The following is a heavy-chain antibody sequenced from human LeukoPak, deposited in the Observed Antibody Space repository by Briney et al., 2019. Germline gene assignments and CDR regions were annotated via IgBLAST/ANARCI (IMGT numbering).Heavy chain of an antibody. D-gene: IGHD6-13*01. CDR1: GYTFSGYY. V-gene: IGHV1-2*02. J-gene: IGHJ3*02. Sequence: ASVKVSCKASGYTFSGYYVYWVRQAPGQGLEWMGWIKPNSGGTNYAQKFQDRVTMTRDTSISTVYMELSRLTSDDTAVYYCASRNIAAAGSAFDMWGQGTMVTVSS. CDR3: ASRNIAAAGSAFDM. CDR2: IKPNSGGT.